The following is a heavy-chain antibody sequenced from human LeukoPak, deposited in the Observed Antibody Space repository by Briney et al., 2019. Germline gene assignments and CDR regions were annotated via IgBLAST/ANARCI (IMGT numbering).Heavy chain of an antibody. J-gene: IGHJ4*02. V-gene: IGHV3-7*01. CDR2: IKEDGSEK. CDR1: GFTFSNYW. CDR3: ASGRQLGY. D-gene: IGHD6-6*01. Sequence: GGFLRLSCAASGFTFSNYWMSWVRQASGKGLGWVANIKEDGSEKYYVDSVKGRFTISRDNAKNSLYLQMNSLRAEDTAIYYCASGRQLGYWGQGTLVTVSS.